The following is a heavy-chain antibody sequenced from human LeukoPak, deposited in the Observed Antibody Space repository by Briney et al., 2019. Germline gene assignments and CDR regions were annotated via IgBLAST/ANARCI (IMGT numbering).Heavy chain of an antibody. D-gene: IGHD4-23*01. Sequence: SETLSLTCILSGGSISNSSYYWGWIRQPPGKGLEWIGSIYYSGSAYYNPSLKSRVTISVDTSKDQFSLKLTSVTAADTAVYYCARHWVVTPNYWGQGTLVTVSS. CDR3: ARHWVVTPNY. J-gene: IGHJ4*02. CDR1: GGSISNSSYY. V-gene: IGHV4-39*01. CDR2: IYYSGSA.